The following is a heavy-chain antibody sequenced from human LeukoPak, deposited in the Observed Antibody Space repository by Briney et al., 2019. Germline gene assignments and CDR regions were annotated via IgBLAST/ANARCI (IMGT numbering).Heavy chain of an antibody. D-gene: IGHD1-26*01. Sequence: GGSLRLSCAASGFTFSSYAMHWVRQAPTKGLEWVAVISYDGSNKYSADSVKGRFTISRDNSKNTLYLQMNSLRPEDTAVYCCASPRVGATYFDYWGQGTLVTVSS. CDR2: ISYDGSNK. V-gene: IGHV3-30*04. CDR3: ASPRVGATYFDY. CDR1: GFTFSSYA. J-gene: IGHJ4*02.